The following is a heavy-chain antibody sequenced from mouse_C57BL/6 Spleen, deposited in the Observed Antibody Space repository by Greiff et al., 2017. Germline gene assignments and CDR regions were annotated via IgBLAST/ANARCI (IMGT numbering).Heavy chain of an antibody. CDR1: GFTFSDYG. V-gene: IGHV5-17*01. Sequence: EVHLVESGGGLVKPGGSLKLSCAASGFTFSDYGMHWVRQAPEQGLEWVAYISSGSSTIYYADTVKGRFTISRDNAKNTLFLQMTRLMSVDTAMYYCARSYDAMDYWGQGTSVTVSS. CDR3: ARSYDAMDY. CDR2: ISSGSSTI. J-gene: IGHJ4*01.